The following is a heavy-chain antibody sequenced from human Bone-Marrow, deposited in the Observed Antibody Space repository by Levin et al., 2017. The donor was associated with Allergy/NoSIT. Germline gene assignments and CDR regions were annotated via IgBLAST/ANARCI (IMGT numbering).Heavy chain of an antibody. J-gene: IGHJ3*01. CDR2: ISYDGSSK. Sequence: AGGSLRLSCAASGFTLSAYPIHWVRQAPGKGLDWVTVISYDGSSKYYADSVKGRFTISRDNSKNTLYLQMNSLRAEDTAVYYCARPSGGYNSGQDAFDVWGRGTMVSVSS. CDR3: ARPSGGYNSGQDAFDV. V-gene: IGHV3-30-3*01. D-gene: IGHD5-18*01. CDR1: GFTLSAYP.